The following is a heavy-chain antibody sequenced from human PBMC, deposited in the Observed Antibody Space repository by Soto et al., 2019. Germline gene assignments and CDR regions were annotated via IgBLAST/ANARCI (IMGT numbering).Heavy chain of an antibody. D-gene: IGHD3-3*01. Sequence: GGSLRLSCAASGFTFSSYWMSWVRQAPGKGLEWVANIKQDGSEKYYVDSVKGRFTISRDNAKNSLYLQMNSLRAEDTAVYYCAREQTIFGATYYFDYQVQGTLFTVSS. CDR1: GFTFSSYW. V-gene: IGHV3-7*01. J-gene: IGHJ4*02. CDR3: AREQTIFGATYYFDY. CDR2: IKQDGSEK.